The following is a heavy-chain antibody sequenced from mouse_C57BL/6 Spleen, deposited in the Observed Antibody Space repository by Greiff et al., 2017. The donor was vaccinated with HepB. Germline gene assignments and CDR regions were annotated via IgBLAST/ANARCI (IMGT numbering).Heavy chain of an antibody. CDR3: VGLLGYFAV. Sequence: VKLVESGPGLVQPSPRLSITCKVSGFSLTSYGVHWVRQSPGKGLEWLGVIWSGGSTDYNAAFIYRLSISKDNSKSQVFFMMNSLHADDTAIYYGVGLLGYFAVWGTGTPVTVSS. CDR2: IWSGGST. V-gene: IGHV2-2*01. J-gene: IGHJ1*03. CDR1: GFSLTSYG.